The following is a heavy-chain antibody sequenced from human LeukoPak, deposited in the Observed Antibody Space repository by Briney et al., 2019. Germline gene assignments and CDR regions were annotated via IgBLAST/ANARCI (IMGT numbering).Heavy chain of an antibody. V-gene: IGHV3-53*01. Sequence: GGSLRLSCAASGFTVSSNYMSWVRQAPGKGLEWVSVIYSGGSTYYADSVKGRFTISRDNSKNTLYLQMSSLRAEDTAVYYCARAGSYYYYYMDVWGKGTTVTISS. CDR3: ARAGSYYYYYMDV. CDR2: IYSGGST. J-gene: IGHJ6*03. CDR1: GFTVSSNY.